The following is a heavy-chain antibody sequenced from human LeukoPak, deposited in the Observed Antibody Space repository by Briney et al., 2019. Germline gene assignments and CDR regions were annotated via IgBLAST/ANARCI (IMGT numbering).Heavy chain of an antibody. J-gene: IGHJ6*02. CDR2: ITGSTGST. CDR3: ARVAKLMAYYYGMDV. V-gene: IGHV3-23*01. Sequence: GGSLRLSCAASGFTFSSYAMTWVRQPPGKGLEGVSSITGSTGSTYYADSVKGRFTISRDNSKNTLYLQMSSLRAEDTAVYYCARVAKLMAYYYGMDVWGQGTTVTVSS. D-gene: IGHD2-8*01. CDR1: GFTFSSYA.